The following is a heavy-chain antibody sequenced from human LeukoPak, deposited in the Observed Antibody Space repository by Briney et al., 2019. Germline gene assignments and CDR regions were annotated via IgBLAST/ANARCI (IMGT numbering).Heavy chain of an antibody. D-gene: IGHD3-10*01. CDR2: ISYDGSTK. CDR3: ARDEGAGLYYYGSGSYFPLDY. Sequence: GGSLRLSCAASGFTFSSYAMHWVRQAPGKGLEWVAVISYDGSTKYYADSVKGRFTISRDNPKKTVSLQMNSLRVEDTAVYYCARDEGAGLYYYGSGSYFPLDYWGQGTLVTVSS. CDR1: GFTFSSYA. J-gene: IGHJ4*02. V-gene: IGHV3-30-3*01.